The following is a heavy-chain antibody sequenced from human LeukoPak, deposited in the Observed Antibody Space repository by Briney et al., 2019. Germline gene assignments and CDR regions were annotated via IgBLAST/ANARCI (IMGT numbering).Heavy chain of an antibody. V-gene: IGHV6-1*01. CDR3: ARDTVVAGTRAFDI. J-gene: IGHJ3*02. D-gene: IGHD6-19*01. CDR1: GDSVSTNSAA. CDR2: TCYRSKWYI. Sequence: SQTLSLTCAISGDSVSTNSAAWNWIRQSPSRGLEWLGRTCYRSKWYIEYALSVKSRITVNPDTPKNQFSLQLNSVTPEDTAVYYCARDTVVAGTRAFDIWGQGTKVTVSS.